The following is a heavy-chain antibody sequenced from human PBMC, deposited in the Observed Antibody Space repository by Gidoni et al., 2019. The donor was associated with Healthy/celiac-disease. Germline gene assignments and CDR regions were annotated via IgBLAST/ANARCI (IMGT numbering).Heavy chain of an antibody. CDR2: IYTSGST. CDR3: ARSNPVAGAGFDY. J-gene: IGHJ4*02. Sequence: QVQLPESGPGLVKPSQTLSLPFTVPGGSIRSGSYYWSWIRQPAGKGLEWIGRIYTSGSTNYNPSLKSRVTMSVETAKNQFSLKRSSVTAADTAVYYCARSNPVAGAGFDYWGQGTLVTVSS. V-gene: IGHV4-61*02. CDR1: GGSIRSGSYY. D-gene: IGHD6-19*01.